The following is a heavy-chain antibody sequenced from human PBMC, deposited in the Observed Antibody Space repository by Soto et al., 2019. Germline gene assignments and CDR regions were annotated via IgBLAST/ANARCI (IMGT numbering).Heavy chain of an antibody. CDR1: GGTFSSYA. CDR3: ARDSSPPVPGFHP. V-gene: IGHV1-69*13. D-gene: IGHD3-10*02. J-gene: IGHJ5*02. Sequence: SVKVSCKASGGTFSSYAISWVRQAPGQGLEWMGGIIPIFGTANYAQKFQGRVTITADESTSTAYMELSSLRSEDTAVYYCARDSSPPVPGFHPWGQGTLVTVSS. CDR2: IIPIFGTA.